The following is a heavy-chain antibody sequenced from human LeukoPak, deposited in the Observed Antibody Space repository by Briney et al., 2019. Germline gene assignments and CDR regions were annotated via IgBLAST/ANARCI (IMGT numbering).Heavy chain of an antibody. J-gene: IGHJ4*02. D-gene: IGHD5-18*01. Sequence: GGSLRLSCTTSGFTFSDYAMSWVRQAPGKGLEWVSRINSDGSSITYADSVKGRFTISRDNAKNTLYLQMNSLRAEDTAVYYCARDPRGYSYGYNSWGQGTLVTVSS. CDR1: GFTFSDYA. CDR2: INSDGSSI. V-gene: IGHV3-74*01. CDR3: ARDPRGYSYGYNS.